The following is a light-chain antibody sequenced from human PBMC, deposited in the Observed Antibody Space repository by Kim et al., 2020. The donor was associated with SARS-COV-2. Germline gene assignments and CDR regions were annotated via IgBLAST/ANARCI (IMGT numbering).Light chain of an antibody. Sequence: VALGQTDRITCQGDGLRSYYATCYQQKQGQAQILVIYVKSNRPSGIPDRFSGSSSGNTASLTITVTQAGDEADYYCNSRDSNDNVVFGGGTQLTVL. CDR2: VKS. J-gene: IGLJ2*01. CDR3: NSRDSNDNVV. CDR1: GLRSYY. V-gene: IGLV3-19*01.